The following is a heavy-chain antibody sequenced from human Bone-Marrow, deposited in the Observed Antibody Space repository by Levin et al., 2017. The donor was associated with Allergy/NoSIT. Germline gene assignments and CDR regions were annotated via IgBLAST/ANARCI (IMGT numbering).Heavy chain of an antibody. V-gene: IGHV4-39*07. CDR2: INHSGST. J-gene: IGHJ4*02. D-gene: IGHD3-9*01. CDR3: ARAGRYDY. Sequence: KTGGSLRLSCTVSGYSISGNTYYWGWIRQPPGKGLEWIGSINHSGSTYYNPSLQSRVTISVDTSKNQFSLKLTSVTAADTAVYYCARAGRYDYWSQGTLVTVSS. CDR1: GYSISGNTYY.